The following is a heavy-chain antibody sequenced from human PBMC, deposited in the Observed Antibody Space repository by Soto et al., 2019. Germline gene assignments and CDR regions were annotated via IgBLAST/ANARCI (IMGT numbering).Heavy chain of an antibody. J-gene: IGHJ6*02. CDR3: AREGGILDYYYYYGMDV. V-gene: IGHV3-48*02. Sequence: PVGSLRLSCAASGFTFSSYSMNWVRQAPGKGLEWVSYISSSSSTIYYADSVKGRFTISRDNAKNSLYLQMNSLRDEDTAVYYCAREGGILDYYYYYGMDVWGQGTTVTVSS. D-gene: IGHD3-3*01. CDR1: GFTFSSYS. CDR2: ISSSSSTI.